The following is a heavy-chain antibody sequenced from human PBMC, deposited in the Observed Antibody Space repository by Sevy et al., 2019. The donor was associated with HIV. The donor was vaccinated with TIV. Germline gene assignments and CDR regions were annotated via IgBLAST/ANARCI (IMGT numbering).Heavy chain of an antibody. D-gene: IGHD3-16*01. CDR1: TFTFGHYA. J-gene: IGHJ4*02. CDR2: ISYEGSNE. V-gene: IGHV3-30*04. Sequence: GESLKISCAASTFTFGHYAMHWVRQAPGKGLQWVAGISYEGSNEYYTDSVKGRFTISRDNSKNTLNLEMNNLRVEDTALYYCARDWGTRPTASLYYFDFWGQGIPVTVSS. CDR3: ARDWGTRPTASLYYFDF.